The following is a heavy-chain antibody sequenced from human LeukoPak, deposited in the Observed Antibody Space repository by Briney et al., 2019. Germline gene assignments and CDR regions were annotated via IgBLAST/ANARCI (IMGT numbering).Heavy chain of an antibody. CDR2: INPTNGGT. J-gene: IGHJ4*02. D-gene: IGHD3-22*01. CDR3: ARDPAKTYYYDP. V-gene: IGHV1-2*02. Sequence: ASVKVSCKASGYTFTGYYLHWVRQAPGQGLEWMGWINPTNGGTKHAQKFQGRFTMSRDTSISTAYMELSGLTSDDTAVYYCARDPAKTYYYDPWGQGTLVTVSS. CDR1: GYTFTGYY.